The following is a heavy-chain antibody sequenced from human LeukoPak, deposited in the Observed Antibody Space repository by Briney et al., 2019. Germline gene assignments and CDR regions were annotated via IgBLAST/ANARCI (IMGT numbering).Heavy chain of an antibody. CDR2: IKQDGSEK. CDR3: ARDLMGIAYRGAFYY. D-gene: IGHD6-13*01. V-gene: IGHV3-7*03. J-gene: IGHJ4*02. CDR1: GFNFSNFW. Sequence: GGSLRLSCLASGFNFSNFWMNWVRQAPGKGLEWVANIKQDGSEKYYVDSVKGRFTISRDNAKNSLYLQMNSLRAEDTAVYYCARDLMGIAYRGAFYYWGQGTLVTVSS.